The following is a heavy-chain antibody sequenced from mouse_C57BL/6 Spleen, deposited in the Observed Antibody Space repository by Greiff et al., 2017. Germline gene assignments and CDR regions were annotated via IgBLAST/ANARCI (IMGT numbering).Heavy chain of an antibody. CDR1: GYTFTSYW. V-gene: IGHV1-55*01. Sequence: QVQLQQPGAELVKPGASVKMSCKASGYTFTSYWITWVKQRPGQGLEWIGDIYPGSGSTNYNEKFKSKATLTVDTSSSTAYMQLSSLTSEDSAVYYCARAPYDYGSRDYAMDYWGQGTSVTVSS. CDR2: IYPGSGST. J-gene: IGHJ4*01. CDR3: ARAPYDYGSRDYAMDY. D-gene: IGHD1-1*01.